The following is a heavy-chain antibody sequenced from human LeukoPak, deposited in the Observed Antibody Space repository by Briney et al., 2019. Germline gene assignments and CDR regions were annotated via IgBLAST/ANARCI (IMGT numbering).Heavy chain of an antibody. CDR3: ATSDYYDSGRGGVSPSDY. D-gene: IGHD3-10*01. CDR2: ISSRGSTI. Sequence: GGSLRLSCAASGFTFSDYYMSWIRQAPGKGLEWVSYISSRGSTIYYADSVQGRFTISRDNAKNSLFLQMNSLRAEDTAVYYCATSDYYDSGRGGVSPSDYWGQGTLVTVSS. J-gene: IGHJ4*02. V-gene: IGHV3-11*04. CDR1: GFTFSDYY.